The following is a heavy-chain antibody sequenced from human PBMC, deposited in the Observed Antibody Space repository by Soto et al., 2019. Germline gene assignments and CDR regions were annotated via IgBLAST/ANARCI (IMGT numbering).Heavy chain of an antibody. CDR2: IYKSRST. CDR1: GGSISTYF. D-gene: IGHD3-10*01. J-gene: IGHJ6*02. Sequence: SETLSLTCTVSGGSISTYFWTWVRQTPGKGLEWIVSIYKSRSTIYNPSLENRLTISVETSKNQLSLKLTSVTPVDTAIYYCVRDRGEWGQGMDVWGPGATVTVS. V-gene: IGHV4-59*01. CDR3: VRDRGEWGQGMDV.